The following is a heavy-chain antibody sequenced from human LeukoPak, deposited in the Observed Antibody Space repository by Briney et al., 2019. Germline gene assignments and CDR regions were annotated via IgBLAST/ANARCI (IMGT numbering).Heavy chain of an antibody. J-gene: IGHJ5*02. CDR2: ISDRGSYI. CDR3: AKTTSVYGSGDDYSDATNWFDP. D-gene: IGHD3-10*01. V-gene: IGHV3-21*04. CDR1: GFTFNTYS. Sequence: GGSLRLSCTASGFTFNTYSMNWVRLAPGKGLEWVASISDRGSYIYYADSVKGRFTISRDNSKNTLYLQMNSLRAEDTAMYYGAKTTSVYGSGDDYSDATNWFDPWGQGTLVTVSS.